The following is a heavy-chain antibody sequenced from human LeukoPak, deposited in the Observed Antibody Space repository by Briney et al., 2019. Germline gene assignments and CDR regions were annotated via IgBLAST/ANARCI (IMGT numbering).Heavy chain of an antibody. CDR2: IIPIFGTA. J-gene: IGHJ4*02. D-gene: IGHD6-19*01. CDR1: GGTFSSYA. Sequence: ASVKVSCKASGGTFSSYAISWVRQAPGQGLEWMGGIIPIFGTANYAQKFQGRVTITADESTSAVYMELSSLRSEDTAVYYCARGGSLAVAPHQYYFDYWGQGTLVTVSS. CDR3: ARGGSLAVAPHQYYFDY. V-gene: IGHV1-69*13.